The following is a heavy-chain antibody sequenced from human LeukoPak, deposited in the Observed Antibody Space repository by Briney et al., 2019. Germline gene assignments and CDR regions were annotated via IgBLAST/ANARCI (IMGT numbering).Heavy chain of an antibody. D-gene: IGHD6-13*01. V-gene: IGHV3-74*01. Sequence: GGSLRLSCAASGFTFSTYWMHWVRQAPGKGLVWVSQINTDGNSTTYADSVKGRFTISRDNAKNSLYLQMNSLRAEDTAVYYCARVEQQLANFDYWGQGTLVTVSS. CDR1: GFTFSTYW. CDR3: ARVEQQLANFDY. CDR2: INTDGNST. J-gene: IGHJ4*02.